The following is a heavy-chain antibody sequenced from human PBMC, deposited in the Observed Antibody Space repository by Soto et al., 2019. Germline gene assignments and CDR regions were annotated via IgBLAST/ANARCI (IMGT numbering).Heavy chain of an antibody. CDR2: ISWNSGTI. Sequence: EVQLVEFGGGLVQPGTSLRLSCAASGFTFDDYAMHWVRQVPGKGLEWVSGISWNSGTIGYADSVKGRFTISRDNAKNALYLQMNSLTAEDTALYYCVVEGKRVTMVRGFYYFDYWGQGTLVTVSS. J-gene: IGHJ4*02. CDR3: VVEGKRVTMVRGFYYFDY. D-gene: IGHD3-10*01. CDR1: GFTFDDYA. V-gene: IGHV3-9*01.